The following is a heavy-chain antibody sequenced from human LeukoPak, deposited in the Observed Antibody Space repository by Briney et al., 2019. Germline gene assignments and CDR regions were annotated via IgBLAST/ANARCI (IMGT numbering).Heavy chain of an antibody. CDR2: IYYSGST. Sequence: SETLSLTCTVSGGSISSHYWSWIRQPPGKGLEWIGYIYYSGSTNYNPSLKSRVTISVDTSKNQFSLKLSSVTAADTAVYYCARARLGYCSGGSCYDWYFDLWGRGTLVTVSS. CDR1: GGSISSHY. D-gene: IGHD2-15*01. J-gene: IGHJ2*01. V-gene: IGHV4-59*11. CDR3: ARARLGYCSGGSCYDWYFDL.